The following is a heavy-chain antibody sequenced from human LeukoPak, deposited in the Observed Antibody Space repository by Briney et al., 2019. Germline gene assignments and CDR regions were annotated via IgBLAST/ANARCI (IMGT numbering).Heavy chain of an antibody. D-gene: IGHD3-16*01. Sequence: GGSLRLSCAATRFTFGSYSMNWVRQAPGKGLEWVSSISSSSSYIYYADSVKGRFTISRDNAKNSLYLQMNSLRAEDTAVYYCARGGVDYWGQGTLVTVSS. CDR1: RFTFGSYS. V-gene: IGHV3-21*01. J-gene: IGHJ4*02. CDR3: ARGGVDY. CDR2: ISSSSSYI.